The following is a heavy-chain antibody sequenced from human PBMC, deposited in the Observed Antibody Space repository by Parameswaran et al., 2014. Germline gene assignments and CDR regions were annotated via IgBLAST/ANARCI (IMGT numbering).Heavy chain of an antibody. D-gene: IGHD6-19*01. J-gene: IGHJ4*02. V-gene: IGHV3-53*01. CDR1: GLIVSSNY. CDR3: ASIRWLEKYFDY. Sequence: GESLKISCAASGLIVSSNYMSWVRQAPGKGLEWVSVIYSGGSTYYADSVKGRFTISRDNSKNTLYLQMNSLRAEDTAVYYCASIRWLEKYFDYWGQGTLVTVSS. CDR2: IYSGGST.